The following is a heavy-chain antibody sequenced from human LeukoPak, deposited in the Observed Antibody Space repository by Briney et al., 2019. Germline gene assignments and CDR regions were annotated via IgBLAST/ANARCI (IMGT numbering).Heavy chain of an antibody. CDR1: GYSFTCYY. CDR2: INPSGGST. V-gene: IGHV1-46*01. J-gene: IGHJ3*02. Sequence: ASVKVSCKASGYSFTCYYMHWVRQAPGQGLEWMGIINPSGGSTSYAQKFQGRVTMTRDTSTSTVYMELSSLRSEDTAVYYCARVWRDSIGSDAFDIWGQGTMVTVSS. D-gene: IGHD3-22*01. CDR3: ARVWRDSIGSDAFDI.